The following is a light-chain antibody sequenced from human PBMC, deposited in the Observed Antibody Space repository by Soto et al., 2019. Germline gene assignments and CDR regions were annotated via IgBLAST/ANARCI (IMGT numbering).Light chain of an antibody. Sequence: EIVLTQSPGTLSLSPGERATLSCRASQSVSTSYLAWYQQTPVQAPRLLIYGASRRATGIPDRFSGSWSGTDFTLTISRLEPEDFAVYYCQQAGSSPRFPFGPGTKVDIK. V-gene: IGKV3-20*01. CDR3: QQAGSSPRFP. J-gene: IGKJ3*01. CDR1: QSVSTSY. CDR2: GAS.